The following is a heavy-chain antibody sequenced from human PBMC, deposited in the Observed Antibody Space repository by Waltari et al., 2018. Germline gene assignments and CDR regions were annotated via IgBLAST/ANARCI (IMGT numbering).Heavy chain of an antibody. D-gene: IGHD6-13*01. V-gene: IGHV4-38-2*02. Sequence: QVQLQESGPGLVKPSETLSLTCAVSGFSISSGYYWGWIRQPPGRGLEWIGSIYHSGRTYYNPSLKSRATISVGTSKNQFSLKLSSVTAADTAVYYCAREGRSIAPTGTRRKDFTFDYWGQGTLVTVSS. J-gene: IGHJ4*02. CDR1: GFSISSGYY. CDR2: IYHSGRT. CDR3: AREGRSIAPTGTRRKDFTFDY.